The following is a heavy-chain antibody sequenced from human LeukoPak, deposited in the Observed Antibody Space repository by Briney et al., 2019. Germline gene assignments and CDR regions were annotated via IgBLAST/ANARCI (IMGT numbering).Heavy chain of an antibody. J-gene: IGHJ4*02. CDR2: ISAYNGNT. D-gene: IGHD3-10*01. Sequence: ASVKVSCKASGYTFTGYYIHWVRQAPGQGLEWMGWISAYNGNTNYAQKLQGRVTMTTDTSTSTAYMELRSLRSDDTAVYYCARQYYGSGSSPYYFDYWGQGTLVTVSS. CDR1: GYTFTGYY. V-gene: IGHV1-18*04. CDR3: ARQYYGSGSSPYYFDY.